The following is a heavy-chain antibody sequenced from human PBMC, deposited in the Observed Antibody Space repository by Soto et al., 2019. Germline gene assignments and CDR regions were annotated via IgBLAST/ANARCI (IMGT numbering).Heavy chain of an antibody. V-gene: IGHV3-23*01. J-gene: IGHJ6*02. CDR1: GFTFSSYA. CDR3: TKEQWIQPDYYYYGMDV. Sequence: GGSLRLSCAASGFTFSSYAMSWVRKAQGKGLEGVSAISGSGGSTYYADSVKGRFTISRDNPKNTLYLQMNSLRAEDTAVYYCTKEQWIQPDYYYYGMDVGSQGTTVTVPS. CDR2: ISGSGGST. D-gene: IGHD5-18*01.